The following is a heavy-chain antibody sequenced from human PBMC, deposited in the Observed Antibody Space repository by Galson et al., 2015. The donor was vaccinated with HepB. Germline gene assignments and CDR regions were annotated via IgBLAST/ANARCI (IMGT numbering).Heavy chain of an antibody. V-gene: IGHV1-69*13. CDR3: ARGYSSSFPRAFDI. CDR1: GGTVSSYA. D-gene: IGHD6-6*01. CDR2: IIPIFGTA. J-gene: IGHJ3*02. Sequence: SVKVSCKASGGTVSSYAISWVRQAPGQGPEWMGGIIPIFGTANYAQRFQGRVTITADESTSTAYMELSSLRSEDTAVYYCARGYSSSFPRAFDIWGQGTMVTVSS.